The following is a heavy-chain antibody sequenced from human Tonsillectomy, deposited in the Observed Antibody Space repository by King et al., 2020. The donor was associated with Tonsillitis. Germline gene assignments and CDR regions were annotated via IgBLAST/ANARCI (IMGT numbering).Heavy chain of an antibody. CDR2: INTYNDNT. J-gene: IGHJ4*02. V-gene: IGHV1-18*01. Sequence: VQLVQSGAEVKKPGASVRVSCKASGYTFTSYGISWVRQAPGQGLEWMGWINTYNDNTYYAQNLQGRVTMTTDTSTTTAYMDLRSLRSDDTAVHYCARDKAATGTAIDYWGQGTLVTVSS. CDR1: GYTFTSYG. CDR3: ARDKAATGTAIDY. D-gene: IGHD6-13*01.